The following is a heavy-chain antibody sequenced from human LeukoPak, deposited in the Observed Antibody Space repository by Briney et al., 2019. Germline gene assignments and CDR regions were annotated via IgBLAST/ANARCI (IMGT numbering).Heavy chain of an antibody. D-gene: IGHD2-2*01. CDR1: GFTFSGSA. V-gene: IGHV3-73*01. Sequence: QTGGSLRLSCAASGFTFSGSAMHWVRQASGKGLEWVGRIRSKANSYATAYAASVKGRFTISRDDSKNTAYLQMNSLKTEDTAVYYCTSDIVVVPAAPRRIAFDIWGQGTMVTVSS. J-gene: IGHJ3*02. CDR2: IRSKANSYAT. CDR3: TSDIVVVPAAPRRIAFDI.